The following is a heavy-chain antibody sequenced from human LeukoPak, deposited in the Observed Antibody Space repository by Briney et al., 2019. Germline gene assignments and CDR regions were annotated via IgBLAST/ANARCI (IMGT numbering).Heavy chain of an antibody. D-gene: IGHD6-13*01. V-gene: IGHV3-11*01. CDR2: ISSSGST. CDR3: AKPAAVAGTEYFQH. J-gene: IGHJ1*01. CDR1: GFTFSDYY. Sequence: PGGSLRLSCAASGFTFSDYYMSWIRQAPGKGLEWVSYISSSGSTYYADSVKGRFTISRDNSKNTLYLQMNSLRAEDTAVYYCAKPAAVAGTEYFQHWGQGTLVTVSS.